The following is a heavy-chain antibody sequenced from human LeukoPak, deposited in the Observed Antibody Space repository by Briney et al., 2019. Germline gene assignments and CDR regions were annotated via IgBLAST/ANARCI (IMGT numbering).Heavy chain of an antibody. CDR1: GFTFNPYD. D-gene: IGHD3-3*02. CDR2: ISSSSTFK. Sequence: GGSLRLSCVASGFTFNPYDMNWVRQAPGKGLGWVSSISSSSTFKNYADSVKGRFTISRDNAKNLLYLHMSSLGAEDTAVYYCAREQLLYYHATNDAFDVWGQGAKVTVSS. CDR3: AREQLLYYHATNDAFDV. V-gene: IGHV3-21*06. J-gene: IGHJ3*01.